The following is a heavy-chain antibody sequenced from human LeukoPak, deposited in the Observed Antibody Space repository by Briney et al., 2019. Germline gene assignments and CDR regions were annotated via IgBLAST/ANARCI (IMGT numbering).Heavy chain of an antibody. D-gene: IGHD3-10*01. CDR1: GFTFSSYA. CDR2: ISNSDGKT. CDR3: AKDPDYYGSGSRYFDY. V-gene: IGHV3-23*01. Sequence: GGSLRLSCAASGFTFSSYAMSWVRQAPGKGLEWVSTISNSDGKTYYADSVKGRFTISRDNSKNTLYLQMNSLRPEDTAVYYCAKDPDYYGSGSRYFDYWGQETLVTVSS. J-gene: IGHJ4*02.